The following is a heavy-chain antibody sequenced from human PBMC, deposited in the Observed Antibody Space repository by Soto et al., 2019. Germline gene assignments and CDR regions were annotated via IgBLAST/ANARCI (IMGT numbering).Heavy chain of an antibody. Sequence: SETLSLTCAVSGGSISSGGYSWSWIRQPPGKGLEWIGYIYHSGSTYYNPSLKSRVTISVDRSKNQFSLKLSSVPAADTAVYYCARDRKGDGYNYFDYWGQGTLVTVSS. V-gene: IGHV4-30-2*01. CDR3: ARDRKGDGYNYFDY. CDR1: GGSISSGGYS. CDR2: IYHSGST. J-gene: IGHJ4*02. D-gene: IGHD5-12*01.